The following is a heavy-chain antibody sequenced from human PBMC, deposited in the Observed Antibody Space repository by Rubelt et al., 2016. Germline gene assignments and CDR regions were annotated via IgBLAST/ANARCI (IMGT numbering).Heavy chain of an antibody. CDR1: GGSISSYY. D-gene: IGHD6-13*01. Sequence: QLQLQESGPGLVKPSETLSLTCTVSGGSISSYYWSWIRQPAGKGLAWIGRIFTSGSTNYNPSVRGRVRMSVDTSKYQLSLRLSSVTAADTAVYYGASMYSSSWYVYWGQGTLVTVAS. V-gene: IGHV4-4*07. CDR2: IFTSGST. J-gene: IGHJ4*02. CDR3: ASMYSSSWYVY.